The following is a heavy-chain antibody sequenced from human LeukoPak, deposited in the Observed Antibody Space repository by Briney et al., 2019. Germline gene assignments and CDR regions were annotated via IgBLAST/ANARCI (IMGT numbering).Heavy chain of an antibody. CDR3: AKSRVINYFGSGSQGSFDY. Sequence: GGSLRLSCVASGFTFSSYDMHWVRQAPGKGLEWVAFLRYDGTNRSSADSVKGRFTISRDNSKNTLYLQMNNLRADDTAVYFCAKSRVINYFGSGSQGSFDYWGQGTLVTVSS. CDR1: GFTFSSYD. CDR2: LRYDGTNR. D-gene: IGHD3-10*01. V-gene: IGHV3-30*02. J-gene: IGHJ4*02.